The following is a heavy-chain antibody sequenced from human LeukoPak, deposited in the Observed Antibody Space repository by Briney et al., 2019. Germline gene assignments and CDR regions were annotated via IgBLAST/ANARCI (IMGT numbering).Heavy chain of an antibody. CDR1: GFTVSSNY. CDR2: ISYDGSNK. V-gene: IGHV3-30-3*01. D-gene: IGHD3-22*01. J-gene: IGHJ4*02. CDR3: ARGDSLIVVVTEFDY. Sequence: GGSLRLSCTASGFTVSSNYMSWVRQAPGKGLEWVAVISYDGSNKYYADSVKGRFTISRDNSKNTLYLQMNSLRAEDTAMYYCARGDSLIVVVTEFDYWGQGTLVTVSS.